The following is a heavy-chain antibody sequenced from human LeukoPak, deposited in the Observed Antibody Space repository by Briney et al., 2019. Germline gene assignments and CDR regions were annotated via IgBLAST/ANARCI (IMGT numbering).Heavy chain of an antibody. CDR3: ARGPSWRYSTKYYFDY. D-gene: IGHD6-13*01. CDR1: GGSFSGYY. J-gene: IGHJ4*02. Sequence: SETLSLTCAVYGGSFSGYYWSWIRQPPGKGLEWSGEINHSGSTNYNPSLKSRVTISVDTSKNQFSLKLSSVTAADTAVYYCARGPSWRYSTKYYFDYWGLGTLVTVSS. V-gene: IGHV4-34*01. CDR2: INHSGST.